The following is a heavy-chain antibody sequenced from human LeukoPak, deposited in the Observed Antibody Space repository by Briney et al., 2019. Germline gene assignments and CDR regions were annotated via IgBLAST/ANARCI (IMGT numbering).Heavy chain of an antibody. J-gene: IGHJ6*03. CDR2: IYHSWST. CDR3: ARVEAGYYGSGSYPPSYYHMDV. Sequence: SDTLSLTCTVSGYSIRSGYYWGWIRQPPGEGLGWIGSIYHSWSTYYNPSLKSRVTISVDTSKNQISLKLSSVTAADTAVYYCARVEAGYYGSGSYPPSYYHMDVWGKGTTVTISS. CDR1: GYSIRSGYY. D-gene: IGHD3-10*01. V-gene: IGHV4-38-2*02.